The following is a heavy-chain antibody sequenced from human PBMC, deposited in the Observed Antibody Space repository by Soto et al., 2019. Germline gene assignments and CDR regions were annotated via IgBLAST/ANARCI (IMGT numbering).Heavy chain of an antibody. Sequence: SETLSLTCTVSGGSISSYYWSWIRQPPGKGLEWIGYIYYSGSTNYNPSLKSRVTISVDTSKNQFSLKPSSVTAADTAVYYCARVPAAGPLYYYYYYYMDVWGKGTTVTVSS. CDR3: ARVPAAGPLYYYYYYYMDV. J-gene: IGHJ6*03. V-gene: IGHV4-59*01. D-gene: IGHD6-13*01. CDR2: IYYSGST. CDR1: GGSISSYY.